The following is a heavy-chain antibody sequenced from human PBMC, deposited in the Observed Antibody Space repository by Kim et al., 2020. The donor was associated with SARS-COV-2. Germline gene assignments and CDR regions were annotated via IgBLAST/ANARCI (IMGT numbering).Heavy chain of an antibody. CDR1: GYTLTELS. Sequence: ASVKVSCKVSGYTLTELSMHWVRQAPGKGLEWMGGFDPEDGETIYAQKFQGRVTMTEDTSTDTAYMELSSLRSEDTAVYYCATSITIFGGFDPWGPGTLVTVSS. D-gene: IGHD3-3*01. CDR2: FDPEDGET. CDR3: ATSITIFGGFDP. V-gene: IGHV1-24*01. J-gene: IGHJ5*02.